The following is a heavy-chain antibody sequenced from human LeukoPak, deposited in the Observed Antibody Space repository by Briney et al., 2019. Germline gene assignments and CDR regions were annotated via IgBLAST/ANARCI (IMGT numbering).Heavy chain of an antibody. CDR3: ARGPRAYYGSGSWGYYFDY. V-gene: IGHV3-48*03. D-gene: IGHD3-10*01. CDR1: GFTFSSYE. Sequence: GGSLRLSCAASGFTFSSYEMNWVRQAPGKGLEWVSYISSSGSTIYYADSVKGRFTISRDNAKNSLYLQTNSLRAEDTAVYYCARGPRAYYGSGSWGYYFDYWGQGTLVTVSS. CDR2: ISSSGSTI. J-gene: IGHJ4*02.